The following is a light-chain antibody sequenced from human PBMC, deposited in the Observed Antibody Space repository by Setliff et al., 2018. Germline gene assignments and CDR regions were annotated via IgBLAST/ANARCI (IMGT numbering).Light chain of an antibody. CDR3: CSYAGIYTFV. CDR1: SSDVGGYNY. V-gene: IGLV2-11*01. CDR2: DVS. Sequence: QSALTQPRSVSGSPGQSVTISCTGTSSDVGGYNYVSWYQQRPGKAPKLMIFDVSRRPSGVPDRFSGSKSGNTASLTISGLQAEDEADYCCCSYAGIYTFVFGSGTKVTVL. J-gene: IGLJ1*01.